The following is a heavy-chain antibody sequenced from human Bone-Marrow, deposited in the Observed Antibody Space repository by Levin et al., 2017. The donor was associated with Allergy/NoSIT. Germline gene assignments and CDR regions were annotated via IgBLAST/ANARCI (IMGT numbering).Heavy chain of an antibody. CDR3: ARGPYATIAAAAHFDY. J-gene: IGHJ4*02. D-gene: IGHD6-25*01. CDR2: ISDSGST. CDR1: GASISGYR. V-gene: IGHV4-59*01. Sequence: SQTLSLTCTVSGASISGYRWGWIRQPPGKGLEWIWHISDSGSTQNNPSLKSRVTISIDTSNKEFSLNVKSVTAADTGVYYSARGPYATIAAAAHFDYWGQGALVTVSS.